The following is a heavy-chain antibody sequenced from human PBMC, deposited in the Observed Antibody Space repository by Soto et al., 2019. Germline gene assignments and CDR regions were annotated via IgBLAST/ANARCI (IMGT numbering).Heavy chain of an antibody. CDR1: GFTFNNYA. Sequence: DVQLLESGGGLIQPGGSLTLACAASGFTFNNYAMAWVRQAPGKGLEWVPSIGHSGYSINYGDSVKGRFTIPRDNSKQMLFLEMNGLRADDTAVYYCARSDDNDVLTGCYNWCPGALVTVSS. J-gene: IGHJ4*02. CDR2: IGHSGYSI. D-gene: IGHD3-9*01. CDR3: ARSDDNDVLTGCYN. V-gene: IGHV3-23*01.